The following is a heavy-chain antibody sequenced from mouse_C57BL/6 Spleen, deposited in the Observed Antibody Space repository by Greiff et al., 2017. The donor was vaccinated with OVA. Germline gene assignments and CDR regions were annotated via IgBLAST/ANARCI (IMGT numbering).Heavy chain of an antibody. CDR1: GFTFTDYY. J-gene: IGHJ2*01. D-gene: IGHD2-3*01. V-gene: IGHV7-3*01. CDR3: ARYNVGWFLDY. Sequence: EVQGVESGGGLVQPGGSLSLSCAASGFTFTDYYMSWVRQPPGKALEWFGFISNKANGYTSEYSESVKGRFTISRDNSQSILYLQTNALRAEDRATDYCARYNVGWFLDYWGQGTTLTVSS. CDR2: ISNKANGYTS.